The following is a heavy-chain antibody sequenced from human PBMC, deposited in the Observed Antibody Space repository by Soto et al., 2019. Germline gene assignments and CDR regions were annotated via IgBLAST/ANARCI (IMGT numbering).Heavy chain of an antibody. J-gene: IGHJ6*02. D-gene: IGHD3-10*01. CDR3: AKVRGHGSGSKNYYYGMDV. CDR1: GFTFSSYG. Sequence: HPGGSLRLSCAASGFTFSSYGMHWVRQAPGKGLEWVAVISYDGSNKYYADSVKGRFTISRDNSKNTLYLQMNSLRAEDTAVYYCAKVRGHGSGSKNYYYGMDVWGQGTTVTVS. V-gene: IGHV3-30*18. CDR2: ISYDGSNK.